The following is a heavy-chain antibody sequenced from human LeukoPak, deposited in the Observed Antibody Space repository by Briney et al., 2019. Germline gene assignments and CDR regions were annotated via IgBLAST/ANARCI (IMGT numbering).Heavy chain of an antibody. CDR3: AKYREFMAPNYFDY. CDR2: ISGIGGST. V-gene: IGHV3-23*01. J-gene: IGHJ4*02. Sequence: GGSLRLSCAASGFTFSSYAMSWVRQAPGKGLEWVSAISGIGGSTYYADSVKGRVTISRENSKNRMYLPMNSLRAEDTAVYDCAKYREFMAPNYFDYWGQGTLVPVPS. D-gene: IGHD3-10*01. CDR1: GFTFSSYA.